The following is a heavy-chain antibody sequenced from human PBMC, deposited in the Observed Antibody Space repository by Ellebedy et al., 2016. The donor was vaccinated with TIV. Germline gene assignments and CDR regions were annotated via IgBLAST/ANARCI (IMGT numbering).Heavy chain of an antibody. CDR2: INHSGST. D-gene: IGHD2-2*01. CDR1: GGSFSGYY. V-gene: IGHV4-34*01. J-gene: IGHJ4*02. CDR3: ARGRGLGRRIVVVPAARFDY. Sequence: SETLSLXXAVYGGSFSGYYWSWIRQPPGKGLEWIGEINHSGSTNYNPSLKSRVTISVDTSKNQFSLKLSSVTAADTAVYYCARGRGLGRRIVVVPAARFDYWGQGTLVTVSS.